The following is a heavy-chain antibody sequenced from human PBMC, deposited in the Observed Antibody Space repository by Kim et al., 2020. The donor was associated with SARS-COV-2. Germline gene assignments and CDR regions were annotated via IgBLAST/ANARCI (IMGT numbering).Heavy chain of an antibody. V-gene: IGHV1-3*01. CDR3: AKDRWEVPSLGCYFDL. Sequence: ASVKVSCKASGYSFTSYAIHWVRQAPGQRPEWMGWINAGNGDTKYSQKFQERVTITRDISASTGYMELSSLRSEDTALYYCAKDRWEVPSLGCYFDLWGRGTLVTVSS. J-gene: IGHJ2*01. D-gene: IGHD1-26*01. CDR2: INAGNGDT. CDR1: GYSFTSYA.